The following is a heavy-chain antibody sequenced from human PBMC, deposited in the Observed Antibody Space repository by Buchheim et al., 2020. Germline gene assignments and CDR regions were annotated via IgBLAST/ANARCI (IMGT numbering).Heavy chain of an antibody. CDR3: AKDLGVLVIRYDSSGY. Sequence: EVQLLESGGGWEQPGGSLRLSCAASNFIFRNYAMSWVRQAPGKGLEWVSAISGSGGSTYYADSVKGRFTISRDNSKNTLYLQMNSLRAEDTAVYYCAKDLGVLVIRYDSSGYWGQGTL. CDR2: ISGSGGST. D-gene: IGHD3-22*01. CDR1: NFIFRNYA. V-gene: IGHV3-23*01. J-gene: IGHJ4*02.